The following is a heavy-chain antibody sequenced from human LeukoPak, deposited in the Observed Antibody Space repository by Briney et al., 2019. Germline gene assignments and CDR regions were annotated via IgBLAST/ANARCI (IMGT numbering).Heavy chain of an antibody. CDR3: ARVSGYDWESFYDY. V-gene: IGHV4-59*01. CDR1: GGSISSYY. CDR2: IYYSGST. Sequence: SETLSLTCTVSGGSISSYYWSWIRQPPGKGLERIGYIYYSGSTNYNPSLKSRVTISVDTSKNQFSLKLNSVTAADTAVYYCARVSGYDWESFYDYWGQGTLVTVSS. D-gene: IGHD5-12*01. J-gene: IGHJ4*02.